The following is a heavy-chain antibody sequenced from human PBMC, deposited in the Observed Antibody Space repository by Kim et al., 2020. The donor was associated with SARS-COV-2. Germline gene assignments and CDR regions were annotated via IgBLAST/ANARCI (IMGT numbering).Heavy chain of an antibody. V-gene: IGHV3-11*06. D-gene: IGHD3-16*02. Sequence: KGRFTISRDNAKNSLYLQMNSLRAEDTAVYYCAREGYDYVWGSYRYYFDYWGQGTLVTVSS. CDR3: AREGYDYVWGSYRYYFDY. J-gene: IGHJ4*02.